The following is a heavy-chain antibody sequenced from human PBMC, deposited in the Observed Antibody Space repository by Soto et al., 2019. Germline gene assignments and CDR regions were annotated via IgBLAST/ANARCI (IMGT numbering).Heavy chain of an antibody. D-gene: IGHD3-22*01. V-gene: IGHV1-69*13. CDR2: IIPIFGTA. CDR1: GGTFSSYA. CDR3: ARDPSRVYYYDSSVSDAFDI. J-gene: IGHJ3*02. Sequence: SVKVSCKASGGTFSSYAISWVRQAPGQGLEWMGGIIPIFGTANYAQKFQGRVTITADESTSTAYMELSSLRSEDTAVYYCARDPSRVYYYDSSVSDAFDIWGKGTMVTV.